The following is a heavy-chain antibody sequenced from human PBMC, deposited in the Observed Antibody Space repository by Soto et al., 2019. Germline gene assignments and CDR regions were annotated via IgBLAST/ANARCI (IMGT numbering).Heavy chain of an antibody. CDR2: ISYDGSNK. CDR1: GFTFSSYA. CDR3: ARARIAVAVPYYYGMDV. Sequence: PGGSLRLSCAASGFTFSSYAMHWVRQAPGKGLEWVAVISYDGSNKYYADSVKGRFTISRDNSKNTLYLQMNSLRAEDTAVYYCARARIAVAVPYYYGMDVCGQGTTVTVSS. J-gene: IGHJ6*02. V-gene: IGHV3-30-3*01. D-gene: IGHD6-19*01.